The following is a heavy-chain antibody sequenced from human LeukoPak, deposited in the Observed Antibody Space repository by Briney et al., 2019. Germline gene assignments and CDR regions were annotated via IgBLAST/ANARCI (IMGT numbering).Heavy chain of an antibody. CDR3: ARARITKNYYYGSGSYPDY. V-gene: IGHV3-23*01. J-gene: IGHJ4*02. CDR2: ISGSGGST. CDR1: GFTFSSYA. Sequence: PGGSLRLSCAASGFTFSSYAMSWVRQAPGKGLEWVSAISGSGGSTYYADSVKGRFTISRDNAKNSLYLQMNSLRAEDTAVYYCARARITKNYYYGSGSYPDYWGQGTLVTVSS. D-gene: IGHD3-10*01.